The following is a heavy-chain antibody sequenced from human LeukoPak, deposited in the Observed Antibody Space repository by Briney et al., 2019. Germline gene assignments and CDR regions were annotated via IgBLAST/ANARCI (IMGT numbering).Heavy chain of an antibody. Sequence: GGSLRLSCGASGFTFSSYSMNWVRQAPGKGLEWVSSISSSSSYIYYADSVKGRFTISRDNAKNSLYLQMNSLRAEDTAVYYCARDSGSPIFDYWGQGTLVTVSS. J-gene: IGHJ4*02. V-gene: IGHV3-21*01. CDR1: GFTFSSYS. CDR2: ISSSSSYI. CDR3: ARDSGSPIFDY. D-gene: IGHD1-26*01.